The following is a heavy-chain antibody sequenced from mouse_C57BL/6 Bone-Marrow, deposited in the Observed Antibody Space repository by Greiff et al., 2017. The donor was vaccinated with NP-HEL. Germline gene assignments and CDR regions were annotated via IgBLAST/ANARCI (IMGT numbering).Heavy chain of an antibody. D-gene: IGHD2-14*01. CDR3: ARRYGSYYAMDY. CDR1: GYTFTDYN. CDR2: INPNNGGT. Sequence: EVQLQQSGPELVKPGASVKIPCKASGYTFTDYNMDWVKQSHGKSLEWIGDINPNNGGTIYNQKFKGKATLTVDKSSSTDYMELRSLTSEDTAVYYCARRYGSYYAMDYWGQGTSVTVSS. V-gene: IGHV1-18*01. J-gene: IGHJ4*01.